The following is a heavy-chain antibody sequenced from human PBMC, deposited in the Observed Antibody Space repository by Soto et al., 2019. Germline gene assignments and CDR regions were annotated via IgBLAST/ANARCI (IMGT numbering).Heavy chain of an antibody. CDR3: ARDYYDSSGYFYYFDY. D-gene: IGHD3-22*01. V-gene: IGHV1-3*01. Sequence: ASVKVSCKDSGYTFTSYAMHWVRQAHGQRLEWMGIINAGNGSTRYSQKFQGRVTMTRDTSTSTVYMELSSLRSEDTAVYYCARDYYDSSGYFYYFDYWGQGTLVTVSS. CDR2: INAGNGST. J-gene: IGHJ4*02. CDR1: GYTFTSYA.